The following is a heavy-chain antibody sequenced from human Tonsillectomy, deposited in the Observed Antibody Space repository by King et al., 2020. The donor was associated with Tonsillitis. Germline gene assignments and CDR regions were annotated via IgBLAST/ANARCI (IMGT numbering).Heavy chain of an antibody. V-gene: IGHV3-73*01. CDR2: IRSKVNSYAT. Sequence: VQLVESGGGLVQPGGSLKLSCAASGFTFSGSAMHWVRQASGKGLEWVGRIRSKVNSYATAYAASVKGRFTISRDDSKNTAYLQMNSLKTEDTAVYYCIRHFRDPGGMWYGDDDDFDYWGQGTLVTVSS. CDR1: GFTFSGSA. D-gene: IGHD4-17*01. CDR3: IRHFRDPGGMWYGDDDDFDY. J-gene: IGHJ4*02.